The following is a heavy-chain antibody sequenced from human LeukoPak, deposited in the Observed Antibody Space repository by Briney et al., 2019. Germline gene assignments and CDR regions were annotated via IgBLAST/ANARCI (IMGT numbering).Heavy chain of an antibody. CDR3: ASHFGDYGTYLDY. J-gene: IGHJ4*02. CDR1: GFTFSSYS. V-gene: IGHV3-21*01. Sequence: GGSLRLSCAASGFTFSSYSMNWVRQAPGKGLEWVSSISSSSSYIYYADSVKGRFTISRDNAKNSLYLQMNSLRAEDTAVYYCASHFGDYGTYLDYWGQGTLVTVSS. D-gene: IGHD4-17*01. CDR2: ISSSSSYI.